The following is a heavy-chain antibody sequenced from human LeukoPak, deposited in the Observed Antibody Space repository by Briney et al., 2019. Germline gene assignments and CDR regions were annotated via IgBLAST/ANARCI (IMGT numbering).Heavy chain of an antibody. CDR3: ARHGLDYYFMDA. D-gene: IGHD2-8*01. CDR1: GDSFSNYY. V-gene: IGHV4-4*09. CDR2: IYPSGNT. Sequence: SETLSLTCTVSGDSFSNYYWSWIRQPPGKGLEWIGNIYPSGNTNSNPSLKSRVTMSVDTSKKQFSLKLSSVTAADTAVFYCARHGLDYYFMDAWGRGTTVTVSS. J-gene: IGHJ6*03.